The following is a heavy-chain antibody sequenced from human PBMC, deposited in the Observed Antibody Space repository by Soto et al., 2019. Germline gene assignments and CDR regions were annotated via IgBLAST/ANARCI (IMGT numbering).Heavy chain of an antibody. Sequence: PSETLSLTCAVSGGSISSGGYSWSWIRQRPGKGLEWIGYIYHTGSTYYNPSLNTRVTISVDTSKNQFSLNLSSMTAADTAVYYCARHGDYSNYLAGALYYYYYGMDVWGQGTTVTVSS. V-gene: IGHV4-30-2*03. CDR1: GGSISSGGYS. D-gene: IGHD4-4*01. J-gene: IGHJ6*02. CDR3: ARHGDYSNYLAGALYYYYYGMDV. CDR2: IYHTGST.